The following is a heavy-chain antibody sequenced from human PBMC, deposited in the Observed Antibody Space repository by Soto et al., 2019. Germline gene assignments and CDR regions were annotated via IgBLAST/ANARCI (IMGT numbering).Heavy chain of an antibody. CDR2: IYYSGST. D-gene: IGHD3-9*01. Sequence: QVQLQESGPGLVKPSQTLSLTCTVSGGSISSGGYYWSWIRQHPGKGLEWIGYIYYSGSTYYNPSLKCRVTISVDTSKNQFSLKLSSVAAADTAVYYCARGDDILSYYGMDVWGQGTTVTVSS. CDR1: GGSISSGGYY. V-gene: IGHV4-31*03. CDR3: ARGDDILSYYGMDV. J-gene: IGHJ6*02.